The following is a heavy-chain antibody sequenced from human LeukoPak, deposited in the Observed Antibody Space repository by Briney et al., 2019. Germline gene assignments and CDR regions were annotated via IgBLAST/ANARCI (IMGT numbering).Heavy chain of an antibody. D-gene: IGHD6-13*01. CDR3: AREVYSSSWYGKSYYFDY. CDR1: GGPFEDYG. Sequence: GGALLRSCCAAGGPFEDYGMRRGGRAAGRGGEGGVGINWNGGSTSYADSVKGGLTISRDNAKNSLYLQMNSLTAEDTALYYCAREVYSSSWYGKSYYFDYWGEGTLVTVSS. J-gene: IGHJ4*02. V-gene: IGHV3-20*04. CDR2: INWNGGST.